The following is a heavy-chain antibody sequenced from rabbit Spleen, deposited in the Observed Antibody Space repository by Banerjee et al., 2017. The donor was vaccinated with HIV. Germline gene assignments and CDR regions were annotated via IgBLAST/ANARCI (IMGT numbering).Heavy chain of an antibody. J-gene: IGHJ6*01. CDR3: ARDTSSSFSSYGMDL. Sequence: QSLEESGGDLVKPGASLTLTCTASGVSFSISSYMCWVRQAPGKGLEWIACIDSGSSGFTHYASWAKGRFTISKTSSTTVTLQMTRLTAADTATYFCARDTSSSFSSYGMDLWGPGTLVTVS. V-gene: IGHV1S40*01. CDR2: IDSGSSGFT. CDR1: GVSFSISSY. D-gene: IGHD1-1*01.